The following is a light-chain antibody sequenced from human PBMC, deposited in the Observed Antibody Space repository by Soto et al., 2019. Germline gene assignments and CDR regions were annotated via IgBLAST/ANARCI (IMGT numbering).Light chain of an antibody. CDR3: QQLNSHPLT. Sequence: DLQLTQSPSFLSASVGDRVTITCRAGQDISSYLAWYQQKPGQAPDLLIYAASTLQSGVPSRFSGSGSGTEFPLSISSLQPEDFATYYCQQLNSHPLTFGGGTRVEIK. CDR2: AAS. J-gene: IGKJ4*01. CDR1: QDISSY. V-gene: IGKV1-9*01.